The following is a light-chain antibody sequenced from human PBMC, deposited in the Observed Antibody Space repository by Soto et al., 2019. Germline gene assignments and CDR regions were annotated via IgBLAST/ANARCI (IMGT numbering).Light chain of an antibody. CDR2: DAS. J-gene: IGKJ4*01. CDR1: QDISNY. CDR3: QQYDNLPLT. V-gene: IGKV1-33*01. Sequence: DIQMTQSPSSLSASVGVRVTITCQSRQDISNYLNWYQQKPGKAPKLLIYDASNLETGVPSRFSGSGSGTDFTITISSLHPEDIATYYCQQYDNLPLTFGGGTKVDIK.